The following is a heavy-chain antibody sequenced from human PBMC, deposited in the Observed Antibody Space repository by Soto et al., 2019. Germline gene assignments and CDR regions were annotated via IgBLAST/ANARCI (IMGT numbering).Heavy chain of an antibody. J-gene: IGHJ4*02. V-gene: IGHV1-18*01. CDR1: GFTFTSYG. CDR2: ISAYNGNT. D-gene: IGHD3-3*01. CDR3: ARENPNDFWSGYYALRTSDD. Sequence: ASVKVSCKASGFTFTSYGTSWVRQAPGQGLEWMGWISAYNGNTNYAQKLQGRVTMTTDTSTSTAYMELRSLRSDDTAVYYCARENPNDFWSGYYALRTSDDWGQGTLVTVAS.